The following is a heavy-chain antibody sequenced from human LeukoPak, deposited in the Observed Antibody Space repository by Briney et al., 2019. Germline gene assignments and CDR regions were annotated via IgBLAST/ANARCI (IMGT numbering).Heavy chain of an antibody. J-gene: IGHJ4*02. CDR1: GLSVIDND. CDR2: IYPNGRT. V-gene: IGHV3-53*01. CDR3: VRAWTGDY. Sequence: GGSLRLSCAPSGLSVIDNDMTGIRQAPGKGLDWVSIIYPNGRTYYADSVKGRFTISRDNSKNTLNLQMNSLRVEDTAVYYCVRAWTGDYWGQGTLVTVSS. D-gene: IGHD3/OR15-3a*01.